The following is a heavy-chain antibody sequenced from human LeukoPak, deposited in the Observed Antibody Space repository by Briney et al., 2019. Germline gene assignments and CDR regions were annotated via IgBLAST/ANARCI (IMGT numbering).Heavy chain of an antibody. Sequence: SETLSLTCTVSGSSISSYYWSWIRQPPGKGLEWIGYIYYSGSTYYNPSLKSRVTISVDTSKNHFSLKLSSVTAADTAVYYCARDRAPQLRPYYYGMDVWGQGTTVTVSS. D-gene: IGHD2-2*01. CDR1: GSSISSYY. J-gene: IGHJ6*02. CDR2: IYYSGST. CDR3: ARDRAPQLRPYYYGMDV. V-gene: IGHV4-59*12.